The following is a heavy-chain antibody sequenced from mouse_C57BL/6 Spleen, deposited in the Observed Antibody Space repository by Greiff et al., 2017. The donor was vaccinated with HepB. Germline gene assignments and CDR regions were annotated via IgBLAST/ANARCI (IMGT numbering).Heavy chain of an antibody. D-gene: IGHD2-2*01. Sequence: VKLVESGAELARPGASVKLSCKASGYTFTSYGISWVKQRTGQGLEWIGEIYPRSGNTYYNEKFKGKATLTADKSSSTAYMELRSLTSEDSAVYFCARKDYGYDGDFDYWGQGTTLTVSS. J-gene: IGHJ2*01. CDR3: ARKDYGYDGDFDY. CDR1: GYTFTSYG. V-gene: IGHV1-81*01. CDR2: IYPRSGNT.